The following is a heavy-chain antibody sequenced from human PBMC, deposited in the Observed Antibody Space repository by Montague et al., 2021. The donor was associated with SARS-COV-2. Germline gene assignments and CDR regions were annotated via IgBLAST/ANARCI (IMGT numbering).Heavy chain of an antibody. V-gene: IGHV2-70*18. CDR1: GGSITSYYW. J-gene: IGHJ4*02. CDR2: IDWDDDK. D-gene: IGHD3-9*01. Sequence: TLSLTCNVSGGSITSYYWSWIRQPPGKALEWLALIDWDDDKYYSTSLKTRLTISKDTSKNQVVLTMTNMDPVDTATYYCARTYYDILPNLYYFDYWGQGSLVTVSS. CDR3: ARTYYDILPNLYYFDY.